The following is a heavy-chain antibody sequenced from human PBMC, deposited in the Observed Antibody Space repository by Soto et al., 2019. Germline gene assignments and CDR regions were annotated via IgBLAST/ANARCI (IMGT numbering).Heavy chain of an antibody. CDR3: ARSGVVVADPFDY. J-gene: IGHJ4*02. Sequence: PGGSLRLSCAASGFTFSNYAMRWVRQPPGKGLEWVAVISSDGSNKYYADSVKGRFTISRDNSKNTLYLQMNSLRAEDTAVYYCARSGVVVADPFDYWGQGTLVTVPS. V-gene: IGHV3-30*07. D-gene: IGHD2-15*01. CDR2: ISSDGSNK. CDR1: GFTFSNYA.